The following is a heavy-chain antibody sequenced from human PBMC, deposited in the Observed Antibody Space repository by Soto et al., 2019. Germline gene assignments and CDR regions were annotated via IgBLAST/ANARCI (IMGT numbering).Heavy chain of an antibody. Sequence: GGSLRLSCAASGFTFTRAWLNRVRQAPGKGLEWVGRAKSEINGGAVDYAAPVKGRFTISRDASQNTVYLQMNSLRADDTAVYYCAADLPDWGAYAFDYWGHGTQVTVSS. CDR3: AADLPDWGAYAFDY. J-gene: IGHJ4*01. CDR1: GFTFTRAW. V-gene: IGHV3-15*07. D-gene: IGHD3-16*01. CDR2: AKSEINGGAV.